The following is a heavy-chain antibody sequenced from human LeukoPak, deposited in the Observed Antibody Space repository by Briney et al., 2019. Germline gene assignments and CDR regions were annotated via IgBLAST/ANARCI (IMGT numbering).Heavy chain of an antibody. Sequence: GGSLRLSCAASGFTFSSYAMHWVRQAPGKGLEWVAVISYDGSNKYYADSVKGRFTISRDNSKNTLYLQMNSLRAEDTAVYYCARAIVGATVDLDYWGQGTLVTVSS. J-gene: IGHJ4*02. CDR1: GFTFSSYA. CDR2: ISYDGSNK. D-gene: IGHD1-26*01. V-gene: IGHV3-30-3*01. CDR3: ARAIVGATVDLDY.